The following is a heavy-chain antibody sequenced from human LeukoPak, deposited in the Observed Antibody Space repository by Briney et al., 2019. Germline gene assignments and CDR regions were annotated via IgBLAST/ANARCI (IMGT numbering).Heavy chain of an antibody. Sequence: ASETLSLTCTVSGDSISGSSYYWTWVRQPPGKGLEWVASISYSGRTYYNPSLKSRVTISVDTSKNQLSLKLSSVTAADTAVYYCAGLYYDITNWGQGTLVTVSS. V-gene: IGHV4-39*01. CDR1: GDSISGSSYY. J-gene: IGHJ4*02. CDR2: ISYSGRT. D-gene: IGHD3-22*01. CDR3: AGLYYDITN.